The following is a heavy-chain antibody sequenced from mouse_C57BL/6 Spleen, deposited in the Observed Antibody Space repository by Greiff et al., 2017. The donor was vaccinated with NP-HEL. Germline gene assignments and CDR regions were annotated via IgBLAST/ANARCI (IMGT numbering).Heavy chain of an antibody. CDR3: ARGDYDYDGVFAY. Sequence: DVMLVESGGGLVKPGGSLKLSCAASGFTFSDYGMHWVRQAPEKGLEWVAYISSGSSTIYYADTVKGRFTISRDNAKNTLFLQMTSLRSEDTAMYYCARGDYDYDGVFAYWGQGTLVTVSA. D-gene: IGHD2-4*01. J-gene: IGHJ3*01. CDR1: GFTFSDYG. CDR2: ISSGSSTI. V-gene: IGHV5-17*01.